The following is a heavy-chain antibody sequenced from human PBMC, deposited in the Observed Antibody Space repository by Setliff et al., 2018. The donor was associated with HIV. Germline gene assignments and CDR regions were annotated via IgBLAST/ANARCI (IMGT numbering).Heavy chain of an antibody. D-gene: IGHD4-4*01. J-gene: IGHJ6*03. V-gene: IGHV4-61*09. CDR2: IYTSGST. CDR3: AREVRYYYYMDV. Sequence: SETLSLTCTVSGGSISSGSYYWSWIRQPAGKGLEWIGHIYTSGSTNYNPSLKSRVTISVDTSKNQFSLKLNSLTAADTAVYYCAREVRYYYYMDVWGKGTTVTVSS. CDR1: GGSISSGSYY.